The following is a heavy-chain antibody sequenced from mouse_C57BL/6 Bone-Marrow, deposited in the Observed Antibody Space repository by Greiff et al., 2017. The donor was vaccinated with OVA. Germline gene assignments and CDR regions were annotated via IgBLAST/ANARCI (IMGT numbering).Heavy chain of an antibody. V-gene: IGHV1-15*01. D-gene: IGHD1-1*01. CDR3: TRGDYYGSSYWYFDV. Sequence: VQLQQSGAELVRPGASVTLSCKASGYTFTDYEMHWVKQTPVHGLAWIGAIDPETGGTAYNQKFKGKAILTADKSSSTAYMELRSLTSEDSAVYYCTRGDYYGSSYWYFDVWGTGTTVTVSS. J-gene: IGHJ1*03. CDR1: GYTFTDYE. CDR2: IDPETGGT.